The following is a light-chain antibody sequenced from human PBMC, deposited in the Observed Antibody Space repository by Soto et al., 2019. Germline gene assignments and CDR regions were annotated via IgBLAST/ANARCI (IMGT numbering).Light chain of an antibody. CDR3: MQALQTPWT. CDR1: QSLLHTNGYNY. V-gene: IGKV2-28*01. Sequence: DVVMTQSPLSLPVTPGEPASISCRSSQSLLHTNGYNYLHWYLQKPGQSPQLLIYVGSNRASGVTDRFSGSGSGTDFTLIISEVGTDDVGVYYCMQALQTPWTFGQGTKVEIK. CDR2: VGS. J-gene: IGKJ1*01.